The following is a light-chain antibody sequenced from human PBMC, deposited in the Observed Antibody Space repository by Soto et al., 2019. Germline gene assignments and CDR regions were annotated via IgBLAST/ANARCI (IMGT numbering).Light chain of an antibody. CDR1: QSVSSN. V-gene: IGKV3-11*01. CDR3: QQRSKWPRPIT. CDR2: DAS. Sequence: EIVMTQSPATLSVSPGERATLSCRASQSVSSNLAWYQQKPGKAPRLLIYDASNRATGIPARFSGSGSGTDFTLTISSLEPEDFAVYYCQQRSKWPRPITFGQGTRLEI. J-gene: IGKJ5*01.